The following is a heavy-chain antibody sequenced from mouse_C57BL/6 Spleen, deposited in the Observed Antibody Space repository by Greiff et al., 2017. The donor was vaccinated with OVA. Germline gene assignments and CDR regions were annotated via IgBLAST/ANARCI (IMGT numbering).Heavy chain of an antibody. CDR3: AKAYGSSTPYYYAMYY. CDR1: GYTFTSYW. CDR2: IDPSDSYT. V-gene: IGHV1-69*01. D-gene: IGHD1-1*01. Sequence: VQLQQPGAELVMPGASVKLSCKASGYTFTSYWMHWVKQRPGQGLEWIGEIDPSDSYTNYNQKFKGKSTLTVDKSSSTAYMQLSSLTSEDSAVYYCAKAYGSSTPYYYAMYYWGQGTSVTVSS. J-gene: IGHJ4*01.